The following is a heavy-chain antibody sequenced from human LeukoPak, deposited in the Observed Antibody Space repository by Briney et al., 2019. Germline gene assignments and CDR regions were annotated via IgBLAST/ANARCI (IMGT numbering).Heavy chain of an antibody. CDR2: ISYDGSNK. V-gene: IGHV3-30-3*01. CDR1: GFTFSSYA. Sequence: GGSLRLSCAASGFTFSSYAMHWVRQAPGKGLEWVAVISYDGSNKYYADSVKGRFTISRDNSKNTLYLRMNSLRAEDTAVYYCARVRITMVRGVIPDFDYWGQGTLVTVSS. D-gene: IGHD3-10*01. J-gene: IGHJ4*02. CDR3: ARVRITMVRGVIPDFDY.